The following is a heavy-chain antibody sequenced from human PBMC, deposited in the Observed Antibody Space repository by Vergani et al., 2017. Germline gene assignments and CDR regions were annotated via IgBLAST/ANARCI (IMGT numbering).Heavy chain of an antibody. D-gene: IGHD2-21*01. Sequence: QVQLVESGGGVVQPGRSLRLSCTSSGFTFSTYAMHWVRQAPGKGLEWVAIIYYDGSKKYYADSVKGRFTISRDNSRNTLDLLMSSLRAEDTAIYYCVREGSYCGSTTCRNPSSVYYYHKDVWGEGTTVTVSS. CDR3: VREGSYCGSTTCRNPSSVYYYHKDV. J-gene: IGHJ6*03. CDR1: GFTFSTYA. CDR2: IYYDGSKK. V-gene: IGHV3-33*01.